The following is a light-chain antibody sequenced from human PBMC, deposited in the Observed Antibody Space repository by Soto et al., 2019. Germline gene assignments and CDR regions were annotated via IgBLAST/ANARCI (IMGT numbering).Light chain of an antibody. J-gene: IGKJ5*01. V-gene: IGKV3-11*01. Sequence: EIGLTQSPATLSLSPGERATLSCRASQSIGRFLAWYQHKPGQAPRLLIYDASNRATGIPARFSASGSETDFTLTISSLEPEDFAVYYCQQRSSRPREISFGQGTRLEIK. CDR1: QSIGRF. CDR3: QQRSSRPREIS. CDR2: DAS.